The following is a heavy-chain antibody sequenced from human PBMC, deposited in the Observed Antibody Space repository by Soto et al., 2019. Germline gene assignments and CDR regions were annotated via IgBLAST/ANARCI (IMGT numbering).Heavy chain of an antibody. CDR3: ARVRLSLFDY. CDR2: ISAHNGDT. V-gene: IGHV1-18*04. CDR1: GYTFTSYG. D-gene: IGHD3-10*01. J-gene: IGHJ4*02. Sequence: QVQLVQSGAEVKNPGASVKLSCKASGYTFTSYGITWVRQAPGQGLEWMGWISAHNGDTTYAQKFQGRVTMTTDTSTRTAYMELRSLRSDDTAVYFCARVRLSLFDYWGQGTLVTVSS.